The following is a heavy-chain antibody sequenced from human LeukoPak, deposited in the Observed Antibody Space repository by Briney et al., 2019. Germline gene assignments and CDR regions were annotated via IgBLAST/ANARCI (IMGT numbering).Heavy chain of an antibody. CDR3: ASQLGGTTFH. CDR1: GGSISSYY. D-gene: IGHD1/OR15-1a*01. Sequence: SETLSLTCTVSGGSISSYYWSWIRQPPGKGLEWIGHIYGSGSTNYNPSLKSRVTLSVDTSKNQFSLKLSSVTAADTAVYYCASQLGGTTFHWGQGTLVTVSS. CDR2: IYGSGST. J-gene: IGHJ4*02. V-gene: IGHV4-59*01.